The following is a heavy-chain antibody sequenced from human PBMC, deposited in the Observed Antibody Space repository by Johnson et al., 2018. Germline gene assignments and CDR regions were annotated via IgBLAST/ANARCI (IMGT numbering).Heavy chain of an antibody. D-gene: IGHD7-27*01. CDR2: IWYDGSNK. CDR3: ARDAPTGDCFDY. CDR1: GFTFSSSG. J-gene: IGHJ4*02. V-gene: IGHV3-33*01. Sequence: QVQLVESGGGVVQPGRSLRLSCVASGFTFSSSGMHWVRQAPGKGLEWVALIWYDGSNKYFADSVKGRFTISRDNSKNTLQLQMNSLRAEDTAVYYCARDAPTGDCFDYWGQGTLVTVSP.